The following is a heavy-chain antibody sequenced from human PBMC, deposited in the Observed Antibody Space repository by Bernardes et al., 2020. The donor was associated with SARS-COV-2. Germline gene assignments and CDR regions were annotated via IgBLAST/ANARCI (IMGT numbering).Heavy chain of an antibody. J-gene: IGHJ4*02. CDR2: INHSGST. D-gene: IGHD3-3*01. CDR1: GGSFSAYY. CDR3: ARGRVTIYGVLVMLPAAGPLDY. V-gene: IGHV4-34*01. Sequence: SETLSLTCAVYGGSFSAYYWSWIRQSPEKGLEWIGEINHSGSTSYNPSLKSRVTISIDTSKNQFSLKLSSVTAADTAAYYCARGRVTIYGVLVMLPAAGPLDYWGQGTLVSVSS.